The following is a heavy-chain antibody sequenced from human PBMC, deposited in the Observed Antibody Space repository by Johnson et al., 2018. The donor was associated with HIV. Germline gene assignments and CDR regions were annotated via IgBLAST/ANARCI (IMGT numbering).Heavy chain of an antibody. CDR2: VNWSGIST. V-gene: IGHV3-20*04. CDR3: ARDIIAVAGYDAFDI. CDR1: GFNFDDYG. D-gene: IGHD6-19*01. J-gene: IGHJ3*02. Sequence: VQLVESGGGVVRLGGSLSVSCTASGFNFDDYGLSWVRQVPGKGLEWVAGVNWSGISTGYADSVKGRFTISRDNSKNTLYLQMNSLRAEDTAVYYCARDIIAVAGYDAFDIWGQGTMVTVSS.